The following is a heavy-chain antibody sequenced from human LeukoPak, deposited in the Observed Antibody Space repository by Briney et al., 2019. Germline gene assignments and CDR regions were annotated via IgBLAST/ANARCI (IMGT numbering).Heavy chain of an antibody. CDR1: GFTFSSYA. J-gene: IGHJ4*02. D-gene: IGHD4-17*01. CDR2: ISGSGGST. V-gene: IGHV3-23*01. CDR3: AKDLRLTTVTTFDY. Sequence: PGGSLRLSCAASGFTFSSYAMSWVRQAPGKGLEWVSGISGSGGSTYYADSVKGRFTISRDNSKNTLYLQMNSLRAEDTAVYYCAKDLRLTTVTTFDYWDQGTLVTVSS.